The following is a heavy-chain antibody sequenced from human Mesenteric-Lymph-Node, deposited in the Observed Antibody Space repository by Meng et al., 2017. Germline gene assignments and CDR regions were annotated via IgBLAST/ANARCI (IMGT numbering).Heavy chain of an antibody. CDR2: INAGNGNT. CDR3: ARDCCRGGTCYDDAFDI. J-gene: IGHJ3*02. V-gene: IGHV1-3*01. Sequence: ASVKVSCKAFGYTFTSYVMHWVRQAPGQRLEWMGWINAGNGNTKYSQKFQGRVTINRDTPASTAYMELSSLRFEDTAVYFCARDCCRGGTCYDDAFDIWGQGTMVTVSS. CDR1: GYTFTSYV. D-gene: IGHD2-15*01.